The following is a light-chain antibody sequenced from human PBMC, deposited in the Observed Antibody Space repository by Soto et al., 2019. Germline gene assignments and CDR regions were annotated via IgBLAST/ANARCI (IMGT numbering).Light chain of an antibody. CDR3: QQYGRSPGLFT. CDR1: QSVSSTY. J-gene: IGKJ3*01. V-gene: IGKV3-20*01. CDR2: DAS. Sequence: EIVLTQSPGTLSLSPGERATLSCRASQSVSSTYLAWYQQKPGQAPRLLIYDASRRATGIPDRFSGSGSGTDFTLTISRLEPEDFAVYYCQQYGRSPGLFTFGPGTKVDIK.